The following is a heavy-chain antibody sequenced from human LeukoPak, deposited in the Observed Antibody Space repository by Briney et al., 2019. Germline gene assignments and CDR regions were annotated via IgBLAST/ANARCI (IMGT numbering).Heavy chain of an antibody. CDR3: ARGRRYSGSYPYYFDY. CDR2: INHSGST. D-gene: IGHD1-26*01. V-gene: IGHV4-34*01. CDR1: GGSFSGYY. J-gene: IGHJ4*02. Sequence: SETLSLTCAVYGGSFSGYYWSWIRQPPGKGLEWIGEINHSGSTNYNPSLKSRVTISVDTSKNQFSLKVSSATAADTAVYYCARGRRYSGSYPYYFDYWGQGTLVTVSS.